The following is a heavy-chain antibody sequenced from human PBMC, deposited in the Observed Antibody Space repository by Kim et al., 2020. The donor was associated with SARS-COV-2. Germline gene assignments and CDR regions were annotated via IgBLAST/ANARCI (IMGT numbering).Heavy chain of an antibody. V-gene: IGHV3-9*01. J-gene: IGHJ2*01. Sequence: GGSLRLSCAASGFTFDDYAMHWVRQAPGKGLEWVSGISWDSGSIGYADSVKGRFTISRDNAKNSLYLQMNSLRAEDTALYYCAKDNTSLGHWYTDLWGRG. CDR2: ISWDSGSI. CDR3: AKDNTSLGHWYTDL. CDR1: GFTFDDYA.